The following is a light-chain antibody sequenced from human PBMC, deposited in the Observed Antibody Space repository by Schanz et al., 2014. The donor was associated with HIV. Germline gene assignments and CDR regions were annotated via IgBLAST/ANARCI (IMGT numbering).Light chain of an antibody. J-gene: IGLJ3*02. CDR2: DVS. CDR1: SSDVGGYNY. CDR3: STYTGSNTWV. V-gene: IGLV2-14*03. Sequence: QSVLTQPASVSGSPGQSITISCTGTSSDVGGYNYVSWYQQHPGKAPKLMIYDVSNRPSGVSNRFSGSKSGNTASLTISGLQAEDEADYYCSTYTGSNTWVFGGGTKVTVL.